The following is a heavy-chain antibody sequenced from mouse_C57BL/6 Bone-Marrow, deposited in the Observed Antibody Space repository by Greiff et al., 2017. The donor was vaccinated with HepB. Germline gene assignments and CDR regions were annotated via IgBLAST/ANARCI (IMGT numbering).Heavy chain of an antibody. CDR3: ARGYSNYSGFAY. CDR2: IYPRSGNT. J-gene: IGHJ3*01. D-gene: IGHD2-5*01. V-gene: IGHV1-81*01. Sequence: QVQLQQSGAELARPGASVKLSCKASGYTFPRYGLSWVKHGPGQGLEGIGEIYPRSGNTYYNEKFKGKVTLTAEKSSSTAYMELRSLTSEDSAVYFCARGYSNYSGFAYWGQGTLVTVSA. CDR1: GYTFPRYG.